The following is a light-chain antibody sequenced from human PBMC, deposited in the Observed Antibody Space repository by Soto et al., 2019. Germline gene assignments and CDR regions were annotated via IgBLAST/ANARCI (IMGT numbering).Light chain of an antibody. CDR2: VAS. CDR1: QDISKY. V-gene: IGKV1-27*01. Sequence: DVEMTQSPSSLSASVGDRVTITCRASQDISKYLAWYQQKPGKVPRLLIYVASTLQSGVPSRFSGSGSGTDFILTISSLQPEDVATYYCQKYNSAPWTFGQGTKVEIK. J-gene: IGKJ1*01. CDR3: QKYNSAPWT.